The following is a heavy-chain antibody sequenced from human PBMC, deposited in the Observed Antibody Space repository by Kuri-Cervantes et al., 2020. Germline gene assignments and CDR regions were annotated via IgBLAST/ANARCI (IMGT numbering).Heavy chain of an antibody. D-gene: IGHD1-14*01. CDR1: GYSISSGYY. CDR2: IYHSGST. CDR3: ARGGTYRFDP. J-gene: IGHJ5*02. Sequence: GSLRLSCTVSGYSISSGYYWGWIRQPPGKNLEWIGSIYHSGSTFYNPSLKSRVTISLDTSKNQFSLKLSSVTAADTAVYYCARGGTYRFDPWGQGTLVTVSS. V-gene: IGHV4-38-2*02.